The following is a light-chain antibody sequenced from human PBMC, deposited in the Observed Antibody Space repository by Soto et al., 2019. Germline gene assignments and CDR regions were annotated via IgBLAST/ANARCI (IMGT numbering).Light chain of an antibody. CDR1: QSVSNN. Sequence: EIVMTQSPATLSVSPGERPTLSCRASQSVSNNLAWYQQKPGQAPRLLIYGASTRATGIPARFSGSGSGTEFTLTISSLQSEDFAVYYCQQYNNWPPWTFGQGTKVEIK. J-gene: IGKJ1*01. CDR2: GAS. V-gene: IGKV3-15*01. CDR3: QQYNNWPPWT.